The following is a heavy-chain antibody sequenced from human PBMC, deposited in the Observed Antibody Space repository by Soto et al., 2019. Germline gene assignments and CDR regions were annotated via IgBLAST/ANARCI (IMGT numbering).Heavy chain of an antibody. Sequence: QVQLVQSGAEVKKPGASVKVSCKASGYTFTNYDICWVRQATGQGLEWMGWMNTNSGRTGYAQKLQGRVTMTRDTSISTAYMELSSLRSEDTAVYYCARGTYCSGGSCSWRENDYWGQGTLVTVSS. CDR1: GYTFTNYD. CDR2: MNTNSGRT. J-gene: IGHJ4*02. V-gene: IGHV1-8*01. CDR3: ARGTYCSGGSCSWRENDY. D-gene: IGHD2-15*01.